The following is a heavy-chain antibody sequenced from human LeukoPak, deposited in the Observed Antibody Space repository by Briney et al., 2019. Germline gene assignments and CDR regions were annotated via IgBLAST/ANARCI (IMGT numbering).Heavy chain of an antibody. CDR1: GGSISSGSYY. V-gene: IGHV4-61*02. CDR2: IYTSGST. D-gene: IGHD1-26*01. CDR3: ARAGHVRELRRIPDAFDI. Sequence: PSETLSLTCTVSGGSISSGSYYWSWIRQPAGKGLEWIGRIYTSGSTNYNPSLKSRVTISVDTSKNQFSLKLSSVTAADTAVYYCARAGHVRELRRIPDAFDIWGQGTMVTVSS. J-gene: IGHJ3*02.